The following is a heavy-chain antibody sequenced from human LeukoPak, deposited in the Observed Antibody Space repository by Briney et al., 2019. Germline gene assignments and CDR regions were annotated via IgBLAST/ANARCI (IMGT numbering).Heavy chain of an antibody. D-gene: IGHD2-15*01. Sequence: SETLSLTCTVSGGSISSFYWSWIRQPAGKGLEWIGRIYTSGSTNYNPSLKSRVTMSVDTSKNQFSLKLSSVTAADTAVYYCAGGARYCSGGSCYFREFHYWGQGTLVTVSS. J-gene: IGHJ4*02. CDR2: IYTSGST. CDR1: GGSISSFY. V-gene: IGHV4-4*07. CDR3: AGGARYCSGGSCYFREFHY.